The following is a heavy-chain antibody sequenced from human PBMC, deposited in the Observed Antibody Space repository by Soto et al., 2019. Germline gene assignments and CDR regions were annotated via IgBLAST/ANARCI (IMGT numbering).Heavy chain of an antibody. V-gene: IGHV1-2*02. CDR3: ARDSGYDRSGYSPFDY. CDR2: INPNTGGT. CDR1: GYTFTGHY. D-gene: IGHD3-22*01. Sequence: ASVKVSCKASGYTFTGHYLHWLRQAPGQGLEWMGWINPNTGGTYYTQKSQGRVTMTSHTSISTAYMVLSSLRSDDAAVYFCARDSGYDRSGYSPFDYWGQGTLVTVSS. J-gene: IGHJ4*02.